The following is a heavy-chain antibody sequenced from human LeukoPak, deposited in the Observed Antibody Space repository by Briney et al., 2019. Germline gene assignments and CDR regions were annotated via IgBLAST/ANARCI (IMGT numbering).Heavy chain of an antibody. D-gene: IGHD5-24*01. CDR3: ARDREMATMGDAFDI. V-gene: IGHV3-7*01. Sequence: GGSLRLSCAASGFTFSNYWMSWVRQAPGKGLEWVANIREDGSEKYYVDSVKGQFTISRDNAKNSLFLQMDSLRAEDTAVYYCARDREMATMGDAFDIWGQGTMVTVSS. CDR1: GFTFSNYW. CDR2: IREDGSEK. J-gene: IGHJ3*02.